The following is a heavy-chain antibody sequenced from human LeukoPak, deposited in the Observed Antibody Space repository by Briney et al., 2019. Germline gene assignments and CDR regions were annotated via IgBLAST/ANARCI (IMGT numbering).Heavy chain of an antibody. D-gene: IGHD3-22*01. CDR1: GYTFTGYY. J-gene: IGHJ4*02. V-gene: IGHV1-2*06. Sequence: ASVKVSCKASGYTFTGYYMHWVRQAPGQGLEWMGRINPNSGGTNYAQKFQGRVTMTRDTSISTAYMELSRLRSDDTAVYYYARDRNPYYSDSRDSFDYWGQGTLVTVSS. CDR2: INPNSGGT. CDR3: ARDRNPYYSDSRDSFDY.